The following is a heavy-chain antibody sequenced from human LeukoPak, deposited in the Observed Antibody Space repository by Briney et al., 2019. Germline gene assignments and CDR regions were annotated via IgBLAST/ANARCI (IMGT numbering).Heavy chain of an antibody. J-gene: IGHJ4*02. Sequence: PGGSLRLSCAASGFTFSSYWMSWVRQAPGKGLEWVANIKQDGSEKYYVDSVKGRFTISRDNAKNSLYLQMNSLRAEDTAVYYCARGIQLWTYYFDYWGQGTLVTVSS. CDR1: GFTFSSYW. CDR3: ARGIQLWTYYFDY. D-gene: IGHD5-18*01. CDR2: IKQDGSEK. V-gene: IGHV3-7*01.